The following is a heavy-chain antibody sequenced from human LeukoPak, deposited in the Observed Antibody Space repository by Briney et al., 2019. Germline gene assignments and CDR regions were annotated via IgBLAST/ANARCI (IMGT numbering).Heavy chain of an antibody. CDR1: GYTFTGYY. J-gene: IGHJ4*02. CDR3: ARSYYDSSGYSLGFDY. D-gene: IGHD3-22*01. CDR2: INPSGGST. V-gene: IGHV1-46*01. Sequence: ASVKVSCKASGYTFTGYYIYWVRQAPGQGLEWMGIINPSGGSTSYAQKFQGRVTMTRDMSTSTVYMELSSLRSEDTAVYYCARSYYDSSGYSLGFDYWGQGTLVTVSS.